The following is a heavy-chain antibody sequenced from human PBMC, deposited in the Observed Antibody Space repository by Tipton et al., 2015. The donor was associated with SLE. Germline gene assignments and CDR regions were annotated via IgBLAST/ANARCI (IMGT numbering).Heavy chain of an antibody. D-gene: IGHD3-9*01. CDR2: IYYSGST. Sequence: TLSLTCTVSGGSISSGSHYWSWIRQPPGKGLEWIGYIYYSGSTNYNPSLKSRVTISVDTSKNQFSLKLSSVTAADTAVYYCANYDILTGYLDYWGQGTLVTGSS. V-gene: IGHV4-61*01. CDR1: GGSISSGSHY. J-gene: IGHJ4*02. CDR3: ANYDILTGYLDY.